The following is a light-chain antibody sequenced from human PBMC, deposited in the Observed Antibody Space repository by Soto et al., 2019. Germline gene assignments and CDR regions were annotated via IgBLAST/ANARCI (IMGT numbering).Light chain of an antibody. V-gene: IGLV3-21*04. J-gene: IGLJ2*01. CDR2: YDR. Sequence: SYVLTQPPSVSVSPGNTARITCGGNNIGSQSVHWYQQKPGQAPVLVVFYDRVRPSGIPERFSGSNSGNTATLTISRVEAGDEADYYCQVWDSSRDHLGVFGGGTKLTVL. CDR1: NIGSQS. CDR3: QVWDSSRDHLGV.